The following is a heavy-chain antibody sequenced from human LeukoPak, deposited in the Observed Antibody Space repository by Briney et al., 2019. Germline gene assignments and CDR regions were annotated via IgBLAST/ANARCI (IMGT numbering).Heavy chain of an antibody. Sequence: GGSLRLSCAASGLTFSSLEMNWVRQAPGKGLEWVSYISSSGSTIYYADSVKGRFTISRDNAKNSLYLQMNSLRAEDTAVYYCARDSSGWYDYWGQGTLVTVSS. D-gene: IGHD6-19*01. CDR1: GLTFSSLE. CDR2: ISSSGSTI. J-gene: IGHJ4*02. CDR3: ARDSSGWYDY. V-gene: IGHV3-48*03.